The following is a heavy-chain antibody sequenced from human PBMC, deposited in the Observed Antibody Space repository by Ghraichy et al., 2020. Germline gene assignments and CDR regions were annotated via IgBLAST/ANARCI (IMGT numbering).Heavy chain of an antibody. CDR2: ITSSSRFK. D-gene: IGHD4-23*01. CDR1: GFTFSDYS. V-gene: IGHV3-48*02. Sequence: GDSLNISCVGSGFTFSDYSMNWVRQSPGKGLEWVSYITSSSRFKSYADSVKGRFTISRNNPQNSLYLEMSSLRDEDTAVYYCARGSTVVRFYYYAGMDVWGQGTTVTVSS. CDR3: ARGSTVVRFYYYAGMDV. J-gene: IGHJ6*02.